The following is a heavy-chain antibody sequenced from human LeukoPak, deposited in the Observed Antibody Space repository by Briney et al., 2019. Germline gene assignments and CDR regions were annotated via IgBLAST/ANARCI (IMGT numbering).Heavy chain of an antibody. D-gene: IGHD3-22*01. Sequence: SVKVSFKATVGTLISYVLSWVRQAPAQGLEWMGGIIPIFGTANYAQKFQGSVTITSDESTSTAYMELSRLRSEETAVYYGASSAPIYYYDSSGYYFWGQGTLVTVSS. J-gene: IGHJ4*02. CDR3: ASSAPIYYYDSSGYYF. CDR1: VGTLISYV. CDR2: IIPIFGTA. V-gene: IGHV1-69*01.